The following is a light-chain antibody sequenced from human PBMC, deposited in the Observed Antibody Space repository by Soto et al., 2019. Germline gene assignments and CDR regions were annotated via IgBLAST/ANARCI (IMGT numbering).Light chain of an antibody. Sequence: IRWIQTDSTLAAYVEGSVTITCRASQGISRYLSWYQQKPGRAPKILISAASTLQSGVPARFSGSGSGTDFTLSITCRQSGELATSYCQGLNSDAVTYGGGTKVDIK. CDR1: QGISRY. V-gene: IGKV1-9*01. J-gene: IGKJ4*01. CDR3: QGLNSDAVT. CDR2: AAS.